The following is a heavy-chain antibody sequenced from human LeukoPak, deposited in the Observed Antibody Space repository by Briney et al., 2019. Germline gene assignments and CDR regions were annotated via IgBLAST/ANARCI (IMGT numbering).Heavy chain of an antibody. D-gene: IGHD6-19*01. V-gene: IGHV1-46*01. CDR2: INPSGGST. CDR1: GYTFTSYY. CDR3: ARERAVLDAFDI. Sequence: GASVKVSCKASGYTFTSYYMHWVRQAPGQGLEWMGIINPSGGSTSYAQKFQGRVAMTRDTSTSTVYMELSSLRSEDTAVYYCARERAVLDAFDIWGQGTMVTVSS. J-gene: IGHJ3*02.